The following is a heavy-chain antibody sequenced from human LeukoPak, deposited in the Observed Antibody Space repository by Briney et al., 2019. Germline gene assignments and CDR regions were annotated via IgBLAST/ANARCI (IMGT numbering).Heavy chain of an antibody. CDR1: GFTFSSYE. Sequence: RGSLRLSCAASGFTFSSYEMNWVCQAPGKGLEWVSYISSSGSTIYYADSVKGRFTISRDNAKNSLYLQMNGLRAEDTAVYYCAELGITMIGGVWGKGTTVTISS. CDR3: AELGITMIGGV. V-gene: IGHV3-48*03. J-gene: IGHJ6*04. D-gene: IGHD3-10*02. CDR2: ISSSGSTI.